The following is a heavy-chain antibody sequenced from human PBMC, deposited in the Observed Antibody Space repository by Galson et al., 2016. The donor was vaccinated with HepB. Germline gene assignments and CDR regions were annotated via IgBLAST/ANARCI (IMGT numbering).Heavy chain of an antibody. D-gene: IGHD2-2*02. CDR1: GGSITSHS. CDR2: IYYSGSA. CDR3: ARVVPLYCSGPYYFDY. V-gene: IGHV4-59*11. J-gene: IGHJ4*02. Sequence: SETLSLTCTVSGGSITSHSWSWIRQPPGKGLEWIGVIYYSGSADYNPSLIGRVTMSLDTSKNQFSLNLNSVTATDTAVYYCARVVPLYCSGPYYFDYWGQGTLVTVSS.